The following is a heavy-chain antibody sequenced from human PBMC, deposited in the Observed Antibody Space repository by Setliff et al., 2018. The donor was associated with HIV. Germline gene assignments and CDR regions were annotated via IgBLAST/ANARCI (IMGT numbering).Heavy chain of an antibody. V-gene: IGHV1-18*01. J-gene: IGHJ6*03. CDR1: GYTFASYG. D-gene: IGHD3-10*01. CDR3: AREGKFRYYYYMDV. CDR2: INAGNGNT. Sequence: ASVKVSCKASGYTFASYGISWVRQAPGHGLEWMGWINAGNGNTKYSQKIQGRVTFTRDTSPSTAYMELSSLRSEDTAVYYCAREGKFRYYYYMDVWGKGTTVTVSS.